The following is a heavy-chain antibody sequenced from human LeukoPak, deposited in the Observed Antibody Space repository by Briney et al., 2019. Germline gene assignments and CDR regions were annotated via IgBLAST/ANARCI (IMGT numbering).Heavy chain of an antibody. CDR1: GGSISSGGYY. D-gene: IGHD5-24*01. V-gene: IGHV4-31*03. Sequence: PSETLSLTCTVSGGSISSGGYYWSWIRQHPGKGLEWIGYIYYSGSTYYNPSLKSRVTISVDTSKNQFSLKLSSVTAADTAVYYCARVGSSGWLQFWVFDIWGQGTMVTVSS. CDR3: ARVGSSGWLQFWVFDI. J-gene: IGHJ3*02. CDR2: IYYSGST.